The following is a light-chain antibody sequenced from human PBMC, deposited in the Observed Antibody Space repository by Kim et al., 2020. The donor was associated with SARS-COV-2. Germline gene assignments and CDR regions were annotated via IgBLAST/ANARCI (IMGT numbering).Light chain of an antibody. CDR2: AAS. CDR1: QRVTGF. V-gene: IGKV3-11*01. CDR3: QQRSNWPPYT. Sequence: LSPGASSPLPCMAIQRVTGFLAWYQQNPGQAPRLLIYAASNRATGIPARFSGSVSGTDFTLTISSLEPEDFAVYYCQQRSNWPPYTFGQGTKLEIK. J-gene: IGKJ2*01.